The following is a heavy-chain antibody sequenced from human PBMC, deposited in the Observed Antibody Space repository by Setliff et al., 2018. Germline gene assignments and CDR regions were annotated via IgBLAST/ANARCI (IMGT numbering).Heavy chain of an antibody. J-gene: IGHJ4*02. CDR3: AKDQAFLEWLFDY. V-gene: IGHV3-21*01. D-gene: IGHD3-3*02. Sequence: GGSLRLSCAASGFTFTSYSMNWVRQAPGQGLEWVSSISSSSRYIYYADSVKGRFTISRDNSKNTLYLQMNSLRAEDTAVYYCAKDQAFLEWLFDYWGQGTLVTVSS. CDR1: GFTFTSYS. CDR2: ISSSSRYI.